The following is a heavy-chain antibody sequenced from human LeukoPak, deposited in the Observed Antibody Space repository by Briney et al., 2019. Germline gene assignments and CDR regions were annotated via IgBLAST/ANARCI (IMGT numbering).Heavy chain of an antibody. CDR2: ISSSSSYT. D-gene: IGHD5-18*01. J-gene: IGHJ4*02. V-gene: IGHV3-11*03. Sequence: PGGSLRLSCAASGFTFSDYYMSWIRQASGKGLEWVSYISSSSSYTNYADSVKGRFTISRDNAKNSLYLQMNSLRAEDTAVYYCARLDSYAPVPGYWGQGTLVTVSS. CDR3: ARLDSYAPVPGY. CDR1: GFTFSDYY.